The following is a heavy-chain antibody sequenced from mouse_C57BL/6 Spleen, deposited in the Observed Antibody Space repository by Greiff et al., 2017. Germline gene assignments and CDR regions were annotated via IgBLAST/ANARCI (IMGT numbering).Heavy chain of an antibody. V-gene: IGHV5-9-1*02. Sequence: EVKLMESGAGLVKPGGSLKLSCAASGFTFSSYAMSWVRQTPEKRLEWVAYISSGGDYIYYADTVKGRFTISRDNARNTLYLQMSSLKSEDTAMYYCTRGHSDWYFDVWGTGTTVTVSS. CDR2: ISSGGDYI. CDR3: TRGHSDWYFDV. CDR1: GFTFSSYA. J-gene: IGHJ1*03. D-gene: IGHD3-3*01.